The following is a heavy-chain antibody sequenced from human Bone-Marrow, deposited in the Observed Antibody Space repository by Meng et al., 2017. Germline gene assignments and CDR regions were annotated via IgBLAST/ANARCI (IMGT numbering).Heavy chain of an antibody. CDR1: GYTFTSYA. CDR3: ARTRRSGGVVPAAMDY. CDR2: INPNSGGT. J-gene: IGHJ4*02. V-gene: IGHV1-2*02. D-gene: IGHD2-2*01. Sequence: ASVKVSCKASGYTFTSYAMHWVRQAPGQRLEWMGWINPNSGGTNYAQKFQGRVTMTRDTSISTAYMELSRLRSDDTAVYCCARTRRSGGVVPAAMDYWGQGTLVTVSS.